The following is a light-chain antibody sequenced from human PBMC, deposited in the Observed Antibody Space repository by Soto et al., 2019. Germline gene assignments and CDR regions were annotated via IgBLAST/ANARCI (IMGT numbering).Light chain of an antibody. Sequence: MPLTQSPSWKAPSVRARVTSTCRASQSISSYLDWYQQKPGKAPKLLIYAAPSLQTGVPSRFSGSGSGTEFTLIISSLQPEDSAIYYCQQSNNSLWTVGQGTKVDI. CDR2: AAP. J-gene: IGKJ1*01. CDR1: QSISSY. CDR3: QQSNNSLWT. V-gene: IGKV1-39*01.